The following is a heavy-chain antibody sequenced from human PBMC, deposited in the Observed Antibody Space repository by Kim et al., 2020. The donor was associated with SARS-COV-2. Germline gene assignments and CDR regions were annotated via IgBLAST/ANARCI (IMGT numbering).Heavy chain of an antibody. V-gene: IGHV4-39*01. D-gene: IGHD6-25*01. CDR3: AGFRGTGTGRGYLDS. Sequence: SETLSLTCTVSGGSTNTASNYWGWIRQPPGKGLECIGSVYHSENTYYNPSLESRVTISLDSSRYQFSLKLRSVTAADTAVYYCAGFRGTGTGRGYLDSWGQGTLVTVSS. J-gene: IGHJ4*02. CDR1: GGSTNTASNY. CDR2: VYHSENT.